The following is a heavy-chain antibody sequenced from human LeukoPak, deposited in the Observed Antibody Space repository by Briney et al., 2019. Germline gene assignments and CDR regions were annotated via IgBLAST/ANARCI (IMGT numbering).Heavy chain of an antibody. D-gene: IGHD3-16*01. J-gene: IGHJ4*02. CDR2: IKSSNT. CDR1: GGSISSDRFY. Sequence: SETLSLTCTVSGGSISSDRFYWTWVRQPAGKGLEWVGRIKSSNTNYNPSLKSRVSISLDTSTNQFSLKLSSLTAADTAVYYCARVPDWTYVPDYWGQGTLVTVSS. CDR3: ARVPDWTYVPDY. V-gene: IGHV4-61*02.